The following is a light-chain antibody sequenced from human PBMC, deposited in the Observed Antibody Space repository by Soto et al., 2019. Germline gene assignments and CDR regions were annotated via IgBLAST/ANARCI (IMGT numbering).Light chain of an antibody. CDR1: LSVSSSY. V-gene: IGKV3-20*01. CDR2: GAS. J-gene: IGKJ1*01. Sequence: EIGLTQSPGILPLSPGERATLSCRASLSVSSSYLAWYQQKRGQAPRLLRYGASSRATGFSDRFSGSGSRTDFTLTNSRLEPKDFAGYYCPPYGRSPPRTFGHRTKVPIK. CDR3: PPYGRSPPRT.